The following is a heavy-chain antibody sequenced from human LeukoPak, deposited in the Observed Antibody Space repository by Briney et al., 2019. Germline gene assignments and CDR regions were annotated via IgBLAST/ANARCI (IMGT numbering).Heavy chain of an antibody. CDR2: IYYSGST. CDR3: ARGIRSPPRRGYSYGYSFDYYYGMDV. Sequence: SETLSLTCTVSGGSVSSGGYYWSWIRQPPGTGLEWIGYIYYSGSTNYNPSLKSRVTISVDTSKNQFSLKLSSVTAADTAVYYCARGIRSPPRRGYSYGYSFDYYYGMDVWGQGTTVTVSS. D-gene: IGHD5-18*01. V-gene: IGHV4-61*08. J-gene: IGHJ6*02. CDR1: GGSVSSGGYY.